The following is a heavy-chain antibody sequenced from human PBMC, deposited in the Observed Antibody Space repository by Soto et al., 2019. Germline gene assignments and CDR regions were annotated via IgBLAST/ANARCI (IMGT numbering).Heavy chain of an antibody. CDR1: GFTFSSSG. V-gene: IGHV3-21*01. CDR2: INRSGGFT. CDR3: ARDYVEVPARMYYFDQ. Sequence: EVQFVESGGGLVKPGGSLRLSCAASGFTFSSSGMNWVRQAPGRGLEWVSSINRSGGFTYYAESVRGRFTISRDNAKNSLSLHMHSLRVEDTAVYYCARDYVEVPARMYYFDQWGQGTLVTVSS. J-gene: IGHJ4*02. D-gene: IGHD2-2*01.